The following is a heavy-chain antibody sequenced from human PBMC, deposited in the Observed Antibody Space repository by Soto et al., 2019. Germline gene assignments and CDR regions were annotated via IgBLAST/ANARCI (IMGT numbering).Heavy chain of an antibody. CDR3: ARSPVAVMYYFDY. CDR2: IYYSGST. D-gene: IGHD6-19*01. J-gene: IGHJ4*02. CDR1: GGSISSYY. V-gene: IGHV4-59*01. Sequence: KTSETLSLTCTVSGGSISSYYWSWIRQPPGKGLEWIGYIYYSGSTNYNPSLKSRVTISVDTSKNQFSLKLSSVTAADTAVYYCARSPVAVMYYFDYWGQGTLVTVSS.